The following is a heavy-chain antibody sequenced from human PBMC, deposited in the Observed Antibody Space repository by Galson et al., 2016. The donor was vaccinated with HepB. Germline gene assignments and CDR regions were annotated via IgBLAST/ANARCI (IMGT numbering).Heavy chain of an antibody. Sequence: TLSLTCTVSGGSISSGNYYWNWIRQHPGQGLEWIGYIYYSGSPSYNPSLKSRLTISLDTSKSQFSLRLTSMTAADTAVYYCARGSPRIFGVVRYGMDVWGQGTTVTVSS. CDR3: ARGSPRIFGVVRYGMDV. CDR2: IYYSGSP. CDR1: GGSISSGNYY. J-gene: IGHJ6*02. D-gene: IGHD3-3*01. V-gene: IGHV4-31*03.